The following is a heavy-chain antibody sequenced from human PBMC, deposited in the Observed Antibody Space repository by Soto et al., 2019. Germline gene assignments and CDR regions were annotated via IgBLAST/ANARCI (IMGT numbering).Heavy chain of an antibody. J-gene: IGHJ4*03. CDR1: GFTFSGYY. Sequence: GGSLRLSCEASGFTFSGYYMSWIRQAPGKGLEWVSYIGHNGTTIYYADSVKGRFTISRDNSKNSLYLQMNRLRAEDTAVYYCARDDRTGTALLHYWGQGTLVTVSS. CDR3: ARDDRTGTALLHY. V-gene: IGHV3-11*01. D-gene: IGHD1-1*01. CDR2: IGHNGTTI.